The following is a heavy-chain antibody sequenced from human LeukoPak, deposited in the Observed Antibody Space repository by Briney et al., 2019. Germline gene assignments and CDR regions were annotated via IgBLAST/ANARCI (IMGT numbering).Heavy chain of an antibody. CDR3: VRSAAIAVFRYGMDV. CDR1: GGSITSLY. CDR2: VHHTGVT. J-gene: IGHJ6*02. D-gene: IGHD6-19*01. V-gene: IGHV4-59*11. Sequence: SETLSLTCSVSGGSITSLYWSWVRQPPGKGLEYVGYVHHTGVTNYNPSLRGRVTVSMDASKNQFYLKLNSVTAADTAIYYCVRSAAIAVFRYGMDVWGQGTTVTVSS.